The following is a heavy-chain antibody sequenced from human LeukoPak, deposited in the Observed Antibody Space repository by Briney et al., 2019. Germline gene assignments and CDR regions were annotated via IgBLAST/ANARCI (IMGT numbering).Heavy chain of an antibody. Sequence: PGGSRLSCAASGFTFISYAMNWVRQAPGKGLEWVSSISSSSSYIYYADSVKGRFTIYRDNAKNSLYLQMNSLRAEDTAVYYCARSRYGDYGSIDYWGQGTLVTVSS. D-gene: IGHD4-17*01. CDR2: ISSSSSYI. J-gene: IGHJ4*02. CDR3: ARSRYGDYGSIDY. V-gene: IGHV3-21*01. CDR1: GFTFISYA.